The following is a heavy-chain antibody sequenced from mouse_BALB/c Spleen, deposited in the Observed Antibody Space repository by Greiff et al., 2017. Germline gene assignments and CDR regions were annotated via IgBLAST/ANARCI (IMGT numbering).Heavy chain of an antibody. CDR1: GYTFTSYY. J-gene: IGHJ3*01. CDR3: TSYDYDAGFAY. V-gene: IGHV1S81*02. D-gene: IGHD2-4*01. CDR2: INPSNGGT. Sequence: QVQLQQSGAELVKPGASVKLSCKASGYTFTSYYMYWVKQRPGQGLEWIGEINPSNGGTNFNEKFKSKATLTVDKSSSTAYMQLSSLTSEDSAVYYCTSYDYDAGFAYWGQGTLVTVSA.